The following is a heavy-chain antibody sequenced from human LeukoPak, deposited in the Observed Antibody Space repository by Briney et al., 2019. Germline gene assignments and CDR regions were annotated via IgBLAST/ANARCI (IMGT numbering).Heavy chain of an antibody. J-gene: IGHJ4*01. CDR2: ISYDGSNK. CDR1: GFTFSTYG. D-gene: IGHD2-15*01. Sequence: LRLSXXASGFTFSTYGMHWVRQAPGKGLEWVAVISYDGSNKYYADSVKGRFTISRDNSKNTLYLQMNSLRAEDTAVYYCAKSDLGHRSRQVGHFDXXG. V-gene: IGHV3-30*18. CDR3: AKSDLGHRSRQVGHFDX.